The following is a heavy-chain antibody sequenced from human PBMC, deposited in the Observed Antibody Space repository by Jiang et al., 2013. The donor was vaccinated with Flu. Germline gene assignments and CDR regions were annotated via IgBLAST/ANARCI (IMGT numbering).Heavy chain of an antibody. D-gene: IGHD6-13*01. CDR3: VGQKVGRIAAVIGVDY. Sequence: SLTCTVSGHSVTSGHYWGWIRQSPGRGLEWIGSIYHSGSTYYNSSLRSRVTMSIDTSKSQLSLNLYSVTAADTAVYYCVGQKVGRIAAVIGVDYWGQGTLVTVSS. J-gene: IGHJ4*02. CDR2: IYHSGST. V-gene: IGHV4-38-2*02. CDR1: GHSVTSGHY.